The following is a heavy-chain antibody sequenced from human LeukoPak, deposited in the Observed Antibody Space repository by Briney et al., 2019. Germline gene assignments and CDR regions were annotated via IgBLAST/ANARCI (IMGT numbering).Heavy chain of an antibody. Sequence: ASVKVSCKATGYTFTSHYMHWVRQAPGQGLEWMGIINPSGGSTSYAQKFQGRVTMTRDTSTSTVYMELSSLRSEDTAVYYCARAQRGYSPPDYWGQGTLVTVSS. V-gene: IGHV1-46*01. CDR2: INPSGGST. CDR1: GYTFTSHY. CDR3: ARAQRGYSPPDY. J-gene: IGHJ4*02. D-gene: IGHD5-18*01.